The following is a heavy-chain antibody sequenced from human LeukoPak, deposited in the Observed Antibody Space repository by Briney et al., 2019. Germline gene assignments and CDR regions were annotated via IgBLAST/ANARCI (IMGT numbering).Heavy chain of an antibody. J-gene: IGHJ5*01. CDR2: IYNSGST. CDR3: ARAGIVGSPFDS. D-gene: IGHD2-15*01. V-gene: IGHV4-30-2*01. CDR1: GGSISSGGYY. Sequence: PSETLSLTCTVSGGSISSGGYYWSWIRQPPGKGLEWIGYIYNSGSTYYNPSLKSRVTISVDRSKNQFSLKLTSVTAADTAVYYCARAGIVGSPFDSWGRGILVTVSS.